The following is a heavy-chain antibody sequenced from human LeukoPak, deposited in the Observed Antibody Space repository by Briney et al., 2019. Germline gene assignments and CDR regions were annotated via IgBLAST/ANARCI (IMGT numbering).Heavy chain of an antibody. V-gene: IGHV1-69*05. Sequence: GASVKVSCKASGGTFSSYAISWVRQAPGQGLEWMGGIIPIFGTANYAQKFQGRVTITMDESTSTAYMELSSLRSEDTAVYYCARRWFTMVRGVPTYYFDYWGQGTLVTVSS. D-gene: IGHD3-10*01. J-gene: IGHJ4*02. CDR2: IIPIFGTA. CDR3: ARRWFTMVRGVPTYYFDY. CDR1: GGTFSSYA.